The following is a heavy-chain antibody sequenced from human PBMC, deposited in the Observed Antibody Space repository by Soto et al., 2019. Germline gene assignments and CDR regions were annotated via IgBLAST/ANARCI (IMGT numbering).Heavy chain of an antibody. CDR2: IWYDGSNK. CDR3: ARDFFPYQSRYYYGMDV. Sequence: GGSLRLSCAASGFTFSSYGMHWVRQAPGKGLEWVAVIWYDGSNKYYADYVKGRFTISRDNSKNTLYLQMNSLRAEDTVVYYCARDFFPYQSRYYYGMDVWGQGTTVTVSS. CDR1: GFTFSSYG. D-gene: IGHD2-2*01. J-gene: IGHJ6*02. V-gene: IGHV3-33*01.